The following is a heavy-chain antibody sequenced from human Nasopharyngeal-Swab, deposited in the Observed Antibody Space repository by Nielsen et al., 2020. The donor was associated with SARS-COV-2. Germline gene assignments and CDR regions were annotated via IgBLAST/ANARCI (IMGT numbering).Heavy chain of an antibody. D-gene: IGHD2-15*01. V-gene: IGHV4-34*01. CDR2: INHSGST. Sequence: SETLSLTYAVYGGSFSGYYWSWIRQPPGKGLEWIGEINHSGSTNYNPSLKSRVTISVDTSKNQFSLKLSSVTAADTAVYYCARRILHPGGWFDPWGQGTLVTVSS. CDR3: ARRILHPGGWFDP. J-gene: IGHJ5*02. CDR1: GGSFSGYY.